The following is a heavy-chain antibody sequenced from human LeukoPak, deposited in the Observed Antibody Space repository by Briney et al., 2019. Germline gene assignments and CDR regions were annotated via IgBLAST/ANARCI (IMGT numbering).Heavy chain of an antibody. CDR2: INPNSGGT. CDR1: GYTFTGYY. J-gene: IGHJ4*02. V-gene: IGHV1-2*02. Sequence: ASVKVSCKASGYTFTGYYMHWVRQAPGQGPEWMGWINPNSGGTNYAQKFQGRVTMTRDTSISTAYMELSRLRSDDTAVYYCARAKGVAVAGTWWLSNYFDYWGQGALVTVSS. CDR3: ARAKGVAVAGTWWLSNYFDY. D-gene: IGHD6-19*01.